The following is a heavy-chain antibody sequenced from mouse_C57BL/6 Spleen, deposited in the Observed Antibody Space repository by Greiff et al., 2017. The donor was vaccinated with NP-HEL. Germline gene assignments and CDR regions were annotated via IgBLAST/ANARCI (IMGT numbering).Heavy chain of an antibody. CDR3: ARWGGYYFDY. V-gene: IGHV1-52*01. J-gene: IGHJ2*01. Sequence: QVQLQQPGAELVRPGSSVKLSCKASGYTFTSYWLHWVKQRPIQGLEWIGNIDPSDSETHYNQKFKDKATLTVDKSSSTAYMQLSSLTSEDSAVYYCARWGGYYFDYWGQGTTLTVSS. CDR1: GYTFTSYW. CDR2: IDPSDSET. D-gene: IGHD3-1*01.